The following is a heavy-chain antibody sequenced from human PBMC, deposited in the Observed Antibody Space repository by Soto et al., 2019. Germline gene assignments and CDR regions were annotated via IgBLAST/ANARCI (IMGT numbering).Heavy chain of an antibody. CDR3: ASSSTSLGREV. D-gene: IGHD2-2*01. V-gene: IGHV4-31*03. CDR1: GGSISSGGYY. CDR2: IYYSGST. Sequence: QVQLQESGPGLVKPSQTLSLTCTVSGGSISSGGYYWSWIRQHPGKGLEWIGYIYYSGSTYYNPSLESRVTRSVDTSKNLFSLKLSSVTAADTAVYYCASSSTSLGREVWGQGTTVTVSS. J-gene: IGHJ6*02.